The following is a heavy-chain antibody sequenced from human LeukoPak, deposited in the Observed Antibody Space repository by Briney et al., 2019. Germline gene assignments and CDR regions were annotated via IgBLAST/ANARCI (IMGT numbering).Heavy chain of an antibody. CDR3: ARVGYSGYGPPDY. CDR1: GYTFTGYY. Sequence: EASVKVSCKASGYTFTGYYMHWVRQAPGQGLEWMGWINPNSGGTNYAQKFQGRVTMTRDTSISTAYMELSRLRSDDTAVYHCARVGYSGYGPPDYWGQGTLVTVSS. D-gene: IGHD5-12*01. J-gene: IGHJ4*02. CDR2: INPNSGGT. V-gene: IGHV1-2*02.